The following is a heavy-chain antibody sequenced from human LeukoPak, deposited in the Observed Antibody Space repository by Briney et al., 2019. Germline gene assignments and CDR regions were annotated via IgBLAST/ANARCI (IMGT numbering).Heavy chain of an antibody. J-gene: IGHJ4*02. CDR1: GGSFSGYY. D-gene: IGHD6-6*01. Sequence: SETLSLTCAVYGGSFSGYYWSWIRQPPGKGLEWIGEINHSGSTNYNPSLKSRVTISVDTSKNQFSLKLSSVTAADTAVYYCARGLDGSSSGYWGQGTPVTVSS. CDR2: INHSGST. V-gene: IGHV4-34*01. CDR3: ARGLDGSSSGY.